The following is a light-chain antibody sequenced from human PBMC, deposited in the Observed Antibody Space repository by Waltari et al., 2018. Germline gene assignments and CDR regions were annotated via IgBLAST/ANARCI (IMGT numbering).Light chain of an antibody. CDR1: VPNIGSNY. CDR2: RND. J-gene: IGLJ2*01. Sequence: QSVLTQPPSASGTPGQRVTLSCSGGVPNIGSNYVFWYQQVPGTTPKLVISRNDQRPAEVPDRFSGFKSGTSASLAISGLRPEDEAHYCCASWDDNLSGVLFGGGTKLTVL. CDR3: ASWDDNLSGVL. V-gene: IGLV1-47*01.